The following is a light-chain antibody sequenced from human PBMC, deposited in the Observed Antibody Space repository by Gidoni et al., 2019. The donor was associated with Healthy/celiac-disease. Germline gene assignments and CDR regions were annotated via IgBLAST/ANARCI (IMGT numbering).Light chain of an antibody. Sequence: AIQMTQSPSSLSASVGDRVTITCRASQGIRNDLGWYQQKPGKAPKLLIYAASSLQSGVPSSFIGSGSGTDFTLTISSLQPEDFATYYCLQDYNYPWTFGQGTKVEIK. CDR2: AAS. CDR1: QGIRND. V-gene: IGKV1-6*01. CDR3: LQDYNYPWT. J-gene: IGKJ1*01.